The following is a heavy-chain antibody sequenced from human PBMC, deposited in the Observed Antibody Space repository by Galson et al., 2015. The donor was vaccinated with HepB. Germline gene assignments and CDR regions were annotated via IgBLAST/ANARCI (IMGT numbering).Heavy chain of an antibody. Sequence: SLRLSCAASGFTFSSFEMNWVRQAPGKGLEWVSYISGSGSTIYHADSAKGRLTISRDNAKNSLYLQMNSLRAEDTAVYYCASRAMGAFHIWGQGTMVTVSS. V-gene: IGHV3-48*03. CDR1: GFTFSSFE. CDR3: ASRAMGAFHI. CDR2: ISGSGSTI. D-gene: IGHD5-24*01. J-gene: IGHJ3*02.